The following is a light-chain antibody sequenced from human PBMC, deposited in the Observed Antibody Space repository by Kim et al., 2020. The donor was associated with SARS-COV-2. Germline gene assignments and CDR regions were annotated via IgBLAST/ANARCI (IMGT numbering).Light chain of an antibody. CDR2: RNN. CDR3: AAWDDSLSGYV. Sequence: QRVTIACSGSSSNIVSNYVYWYQQRPGTAPKLLIYRNNQRPAGVPDRFSGSKSGTSASLAISGLRSEDEADYYCAAWDDSLSGYVFGTGTKVTVL. J-gene: IGLJ1*01. CDR1: SSNIVSNY. V-gene: IGLV1-47*01.